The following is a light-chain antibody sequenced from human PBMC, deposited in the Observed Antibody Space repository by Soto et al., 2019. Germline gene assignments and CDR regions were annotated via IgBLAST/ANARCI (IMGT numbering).Light chain of an antibody. Sequence: QSVLTQSSSASASLGSSVKLTCTLSSGHSSYIIAWHQQQPGNAPRYLMKLEGSGSYNKGSGVPDRFSGSSSGADRYLTIASRQFADEANYYCETWDSNTRVFGGGTKLTVL. J-gene: IGLJ2*01. V-gene: IGLV4-60*02. CDR3: ETWDSNTRV. CDR2: LEGSGSY. CDR1: SGHSSYI.